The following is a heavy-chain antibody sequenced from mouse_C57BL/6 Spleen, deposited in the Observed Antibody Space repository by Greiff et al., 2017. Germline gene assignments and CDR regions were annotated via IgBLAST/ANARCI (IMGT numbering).Heavy chain of an antibody. CDR3: ARGKGGSSWYFDV. D-gene: IGHD1-1*01. CDR1: GYTFTSYW. J-gene: IGHJ1*03. V-gene: IGHV1-69*01. Sequence: VQLQQPGAELVMPGASVKLSCKASGYTFTSYWMHWVKQRPGQGLEWIGEIDPSDSYTNYNQKFKGKSTLTVDKSSSTAYMQLSSLTSEDSAVYYCARGKGGSSWYFDVWGTGTTVTVSS. CDR2: IDPSDSYT.